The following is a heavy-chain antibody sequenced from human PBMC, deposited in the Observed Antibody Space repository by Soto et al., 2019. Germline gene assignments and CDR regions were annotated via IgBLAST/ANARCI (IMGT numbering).Heavy chain of an antibody. CDR3: ARHEMVRGVIMSVGY. CDR2: IYYSGST. D-gene: IGHD3-10*01. Sequence: PSETLSLTCTVSGGSISSSSYYWGWIRQPPGKGLEWIGSIYYSGSTYYNPSLKSRVTISVDTSKNQFSQKLSSVTAADTAVYYCARHEMVRGVIMSVGYWGQGTLVTVSS. J-gene: IGHJ4*02. CDR1: GGSISSSSYY. V-gene: IGHV4-39*01.